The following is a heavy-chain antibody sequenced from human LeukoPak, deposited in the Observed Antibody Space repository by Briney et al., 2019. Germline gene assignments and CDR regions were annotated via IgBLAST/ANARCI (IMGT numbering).Heavy chain of an antibody. CDR3: ARHKLLSRPDIVVVPAALPYGMDV. D-gene: IGHD2-2*01. CDR2: IYYSGSI. CDR1: GGSISSYY. V-gene: IGHV4-59*08. J-gene: IGHJ6*01. Sequence: SETLSLTCTVAGGSISSYYGSWIRQPPGKGLEWIGYIYYSGSINYNPSLKSPVTISVHTSKNQFSMKLSSLTAADTAVYYCARHKLLSRPDIVVVPAALPYGMDVWGQGTTVTVSS.